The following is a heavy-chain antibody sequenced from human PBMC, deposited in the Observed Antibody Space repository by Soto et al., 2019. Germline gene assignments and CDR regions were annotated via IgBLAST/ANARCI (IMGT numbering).Heavy chain of an antibody. J-gene: IGHJ4*02. CDR3: ATAVIASAGTVFDY. V-gene: IGHV1-24*01. CDR2: FDPEDRET. D-gene: IGHD6-13*01. CDR1: GYTLTELS. Sequence: SLKAPCKVSGYTLTELSMHWVRTAPGKGLEWMGGFDPEDRETIYAQTFQGRVTMTEDTSTDTAYMELSSLRSEDTAVYYCATAVIASAGTVFDYWDQGTMVAVSS.